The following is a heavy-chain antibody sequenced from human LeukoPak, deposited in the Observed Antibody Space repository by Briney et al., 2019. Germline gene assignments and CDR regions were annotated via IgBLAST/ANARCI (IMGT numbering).Heavy chain of an antibody. Sequence: SETLSLTCAVSADSFSSHYWTWIRQSPGTGLEWIGYISYIGSTNHNPSLKSRVTISIDTSKNQFSLKLRSVTAADTAVYYCARHLVTVTKGFDIWGQGTMVSVSS. J-gene: IGHJ3*02. CDR3: ARHLVTVTKGFDI. V-gene: IGHV4-59*11. D-gene: IGHD4-17*01. CDR1: ADSFSSHY. CDR2: ISYIGST.